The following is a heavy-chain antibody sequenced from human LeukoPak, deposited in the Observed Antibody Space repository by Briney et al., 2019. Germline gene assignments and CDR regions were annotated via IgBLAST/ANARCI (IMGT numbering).Heavy chain of an antibody. CDR2: ISYDGSNK. D-gene: IGHD6-13*01. V-gene: IGHV3-30*01. J-gene: IGHJ5*02. CDR3: AREGSSSWHNWFDP. Sequence: GGSLRLSCAASGFTFSSYAMHWVRQAPGKGLEWVAVISYDGSNKYYADSVKGRFTISRDNSKNALYLQMNSLRAEDTAVYYCAREGSSSWHNWFDPWGQGTLVTVSS. CDR1: GFTFSSYA.